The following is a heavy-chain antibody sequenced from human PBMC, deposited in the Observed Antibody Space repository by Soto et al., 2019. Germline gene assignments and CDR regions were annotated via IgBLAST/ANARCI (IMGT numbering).Heavy chain of an antibody. D-gene: IGHD3-3*01. CDR2: MSYSGST. J-gene: IGHJ4*02. Sequence: SETLSLTCTVSGGSISSSSYYWGWIRQPPGKGPEWIGSMSYSGSTYYNPSLKSRVTISVDTSKNQFSLKLSSVTAADTAVYYCARGHGGITVFGAPGHFDYWGQGTQVTVSS. V-gene: IGHV4-39*01. CDR3: ARGHGGITVFGAPGHFDY. CDR1: GGSISSSSYY.